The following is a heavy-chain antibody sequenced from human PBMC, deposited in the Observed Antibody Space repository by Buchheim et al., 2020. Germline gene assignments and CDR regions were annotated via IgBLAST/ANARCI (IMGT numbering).Heavy chain of an antibody. Sequence: QVQLVQSGAEVKKPGSSVKVSCKASGGTFSSYAISWVRQAPGQGLEWMGRIIPILGIANYAQKFQGRVTITADKSTSTAYMELSSLRSEDTAVYYCASWDSGYYGYYYYGMDVWGQGTT. CDR1: GGTFSSYA. J-gene: IGHJ6*02. D-gene: IGHD3-3*01. CDR3: ASWDSGYYGYYYYGMDV. V-gene: IGHV1-69*04. CDR2: IIPILGIA.